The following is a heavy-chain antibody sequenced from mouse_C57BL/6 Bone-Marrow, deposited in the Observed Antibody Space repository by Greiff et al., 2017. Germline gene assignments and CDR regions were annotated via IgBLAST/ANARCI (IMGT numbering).Heavy chain of an antibody. CDR1: GFTFSSYG. CDR2: ISSGGSYT. V-gene: IGHV5-6*01. Sequence: EVHLVESGGDLVKPGGSLKLSCAASGFTFSSYGMSWVRPTPDKRLEWVATISSGGSYTYYPDSVKGRFTISRDNAKNTLYLQMSSLKAEDTAMYYCARLTTVLYLYFDVWGTGTTVTVYS. D-gene: IGHD1-1*01. CDR3: ARLTTVLYLYFDV. J-gene: IGHJ1*03.